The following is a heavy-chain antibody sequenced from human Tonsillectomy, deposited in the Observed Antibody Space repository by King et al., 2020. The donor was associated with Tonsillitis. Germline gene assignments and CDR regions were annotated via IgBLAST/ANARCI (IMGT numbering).Heavy chain of an antibody. CDR2: IYHSGST. D-gene: IGHD1-1*01. CDR3: ARVGTYSDAFDI. Sequence: QLQESGPGLVKPSETLSLTCAVSPYSISSDYYWGWIRQPPGKGLEWIGTIYHSGSTYYNPYLRSRVIISVDTSKNQFSLRLSSVTATDTAVYYCARVGTYSDAFDIWGQGTMVPVPS. CDR1: PYSISSDYY. J-gene: IGHJ3*02. V-gene: IGHV4-38-2*01.